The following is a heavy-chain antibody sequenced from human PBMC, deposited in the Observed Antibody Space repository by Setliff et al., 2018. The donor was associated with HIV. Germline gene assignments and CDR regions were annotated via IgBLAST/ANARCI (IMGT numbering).Heavy chain of an antibody. CDR1: GFTFSYFA. D-gene: IGHD3-22*01. V-gene: IGHV3-30*04. CDR2: ISYDGNVK. Sequence: GGSLRLSCAASGFTFSYFAMHWVRQAPGKGLEWVAVISYDGNVKYYAESVKGRFTISRDNSKNTLYVQMNSLRPEDTAVYYCTREPTYYYESSGPQDAFDIWGQGTMVTVSS. J-gene: IGHJ3*02. CDR3: TREPTYYYESSGPQDAFDI.